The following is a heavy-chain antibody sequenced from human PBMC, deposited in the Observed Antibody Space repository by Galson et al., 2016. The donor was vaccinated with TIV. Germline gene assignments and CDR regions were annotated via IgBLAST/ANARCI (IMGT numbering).Heavy chain of an antibody. V-gene: IGHV5-51*03. CDR3: ARRKEMTTNRLDAFDL. CDR2: IHPADSDT. Sequence: QSGAEVKEPGEYLKISCEGSGYSFSSYWIGWVRHKPGEGLEWIGIIHPADSDTRYSPSFRGQVTMSADKAINGAYLQWRTLKASDSAMYYCARRKEMTTNRLDAFDLWGQGTMVIVSS. CDR1: GYSFSSYW. D-gene: IGHD5-24*01. J-gene: IGHJ3*01.